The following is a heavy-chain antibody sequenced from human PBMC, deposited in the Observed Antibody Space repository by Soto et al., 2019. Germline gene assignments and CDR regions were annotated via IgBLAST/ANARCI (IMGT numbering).Heavy chain of an antibody. Sequence: GGSLRLSCAASGFTFSDHYMDSVRQAPGKGLEWVGRTRNKANSYTTEYAASVKGRFTISKDDSKNSLYLQMNSLKTEDTAVYYCARAPSEGYYDSSGYYYGMDVWGQGTTVTVSS. J-gene: IGHJ6*02. CDR2: TRNKANSYTT. V-gene: IGHV3-72*01. CDR1: GFTFSDHY. CDR3: ARAPSEGYYDSSGYYYGMDV. D-gene: IGHD3-22*01.